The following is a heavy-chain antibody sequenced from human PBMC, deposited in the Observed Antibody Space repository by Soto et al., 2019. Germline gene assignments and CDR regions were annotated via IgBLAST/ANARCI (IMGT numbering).Heavy chain of an antibody. D-gene: IGHD3-22*01. CDR3: ARRNYYDSGKYFQH. CDR2: INHSGST. J-gene: IGHJ1*01. CDR1: GGSFSGYY. V-gene: IGHV4-34*01. Sequence: SETLSLTCAVYGGSFSGYYWSWIRQPPGKGLEWIGEINHSGSTNYNPSLKSRVTISVDTSKNQFSLKLSSVTAADTAVYYCARRNYYDSGKYFQHWGQGTLVTVSS.